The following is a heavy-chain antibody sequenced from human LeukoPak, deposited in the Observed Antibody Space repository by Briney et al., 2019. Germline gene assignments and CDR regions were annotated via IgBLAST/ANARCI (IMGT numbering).Heavy chain of an antibody. CDR2: IWYDGSNK. Sequence: GGSLRLSCAASGFTFSSYGMHWVRQAPGKGLEWVAVIWYDGSNKYYADSVKGRFTISRDNSKNTLYLQMNSLRAEDTAVYYCARELRLDIVVVPAPHYGMDVWGQGTTVTVSS. V-gene: IGHV3-33*01. D-gene: IGHD2-2*03. J-gene: IGHJ6*02. CDR1: GFTFSSYG. CDR3: ARELRLDIVVVPAPHYGMDV.